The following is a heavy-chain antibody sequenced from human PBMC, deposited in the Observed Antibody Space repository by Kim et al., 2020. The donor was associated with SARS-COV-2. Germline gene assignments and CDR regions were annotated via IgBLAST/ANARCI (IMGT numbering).Heavy chain of an antibody. D-gene: IGHD6-13*01. V-gene: IGHV4-59*08. Sequence: SETLSLTCSVSGGSISSYYWSWIRQPPGKGLEWIGYLYDSGSTNYSPSLKSRVTISVDTSKNQFSLKLSSVTAADTAVYYCARQYTSSWSLYQTRFDYWGQGTLVTVSS. J-gene: IGHJ4*02. CDR3: ARQYTSSWSLYQTRFDY. CDR2: LYDSGST. CDR1: GGSISSYY.